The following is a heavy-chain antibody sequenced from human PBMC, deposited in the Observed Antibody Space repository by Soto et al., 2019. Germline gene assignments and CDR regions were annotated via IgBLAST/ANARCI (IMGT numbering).Heavy chain of an antibody. Sequence: PSETLSLTCTVSGGSISSYYWSWIRQPPGKGLEWIGYIYYSGSTNYNPSLKSRVTISVDTSKNQFSLKLSSVTAADTAVYYCASGQWPIDFDYWGQGTLVTVSS. V-gene: IGHV4-59*01. J-gene: IGHJ4*02. CDR1: GGSISSYY. CDR2: IYYSGST. CDR3: ASGQWPIDFDY. D-gene: IGHD6-19*01.